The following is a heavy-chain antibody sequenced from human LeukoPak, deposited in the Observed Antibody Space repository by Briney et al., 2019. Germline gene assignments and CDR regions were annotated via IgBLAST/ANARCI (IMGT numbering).Heavy chain of an antibody. CDR3: ARVGGDYYDSSGYSPADAFDI. V-gene: IGHV3-72*01. D-gene: IGHD3-22*01. Sequence: HPGRSLRLSCAASGFTFSDHYMDWVRQAPGKGLEWVGRTRNKANSYTTEYAASVKGRFTISRDDSKNSLYLQMNSLKTEDTAVYYCARVGGDYYDSSGYSPADAFDIWGQGTMVTVSS. CDR1: GFTFSDHY. J-gene: IGHJ3*02. CDR2: TRNKANSYTT.